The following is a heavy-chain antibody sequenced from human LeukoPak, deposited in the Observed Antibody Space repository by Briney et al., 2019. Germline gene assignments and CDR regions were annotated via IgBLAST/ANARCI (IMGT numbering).Heavy chain of an antibody. Sequence: ASVKLSCKAAGYTFTNYYIHWGRQAPGQGLEWMGGINPNSGVTSYAQKFQGRVTMTRDTSSSTAYMELSRLRSHDTAVYYCARDSTFRCVDGVCLFDPWGQGTLVTVSS. CDR1: GYTFTNYY. V-gene: IGHV1-2*02. CDR2: INPNSGVT. D-gene: IGHD2-8*01. CDR3: ARDSTFRCVDGVCLFDP. J-gene: IGHJ5*02.